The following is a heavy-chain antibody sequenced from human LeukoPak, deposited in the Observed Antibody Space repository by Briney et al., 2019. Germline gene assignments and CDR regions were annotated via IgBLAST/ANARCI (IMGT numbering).Heavy chain of an antibody. CDR2: INHSGST. CDR3: ARGFVAYGDYGGD. V-gene: IGHV4-34*01. D-gene: IGHD4-17*01. Sequence: SETLSLTCAVYGGSFSGYYWSWIRQPPGKGLEWIGEINHSGSTNYNPSLKSRVTISVDTSKNQFSLKLSSVTAADTAVYYCARGFVAYGDYGGDWGQGALVTVSS. CDR1: GGSFSGYY. J-gene: IGHJ4*02.